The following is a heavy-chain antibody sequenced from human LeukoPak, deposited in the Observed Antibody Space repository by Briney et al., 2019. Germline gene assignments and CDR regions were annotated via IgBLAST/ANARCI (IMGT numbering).Heavy chain of an antibody. D-gene: IGHD3-9*01. CDR2: INNSGST. Sequence: SETLSLTCAVYGGSFSGYYWSWLRQPPGKGLEWVGEINNSGSTNYNPSLKRRVTISEDTSKKQFSLKLSSVTAADTAVYYCVVRYFDWLLNHYFDYWGQGTLVTVSS. CDR3: VVRYFDWLLNHYFDY. J-gene: IGHJ4*02. V-gene: IGHV4-34*01. CDR1: GGSFSGYY.